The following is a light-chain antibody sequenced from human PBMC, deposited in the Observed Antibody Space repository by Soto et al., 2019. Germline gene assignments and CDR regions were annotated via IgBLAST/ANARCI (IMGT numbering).Light chain of an antibody. CDR3: QQYSTYSSWT. J-gene: IGKJ1*01. CDR2: GAS. CDR1: QSLTSSY. Sequence: ETALTQSPGTLSLCPGQAATLSCIASQSLTSSYLAWYQQRPGQAPRLLIYGASSRATGIPDRFSGSVSGTEFTLTISNLQPDDFATWDCQQYSTYSSWTFGHGTKVDIK. V-gene: IGKV3-20*01.